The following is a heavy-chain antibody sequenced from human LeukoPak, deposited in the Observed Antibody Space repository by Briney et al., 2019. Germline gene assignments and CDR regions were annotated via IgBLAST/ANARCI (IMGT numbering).Heavy chain of an antibody. CDR1: GGSISSDH. J-gene: IGHJ3*02. V-gene: IGHV4-59*01. CDR3: ARKNDFEI. CDR2: IYYSGRT. Sequence: PSETLSLTCSVSGGSISSDHWNWIRQIPGKGLEWIGCIYYSGRTYYNPSLKSRVTISVDMSKSQFSLRLTSVTAADTAVYYCARKNDFEIWGQGTLVTVSS. D-gene: IGHD2/OR15-2a*01.